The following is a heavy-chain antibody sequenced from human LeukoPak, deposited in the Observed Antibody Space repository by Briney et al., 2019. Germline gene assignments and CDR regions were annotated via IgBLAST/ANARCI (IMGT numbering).Heavy chain of an antibody. CDR1: GGSISSSSYY. J-gene: IGHJ4*02. D-gene: IGHD3-22*01. CDR3: ARVKPYDIRYYFDY. CDR2: IYYSGST. V-gene: IGHV4-39*01. Sequence: SETLSLTCTVSGGSISSSSYYWGWIRQPPGKGLEWIGSIYYSGSTYYNPSLKSRVTISVDTSKKQFSLKLSPVTAADTAVYYCARVKPYDIRYYFDYWGQGTLVTVSS.